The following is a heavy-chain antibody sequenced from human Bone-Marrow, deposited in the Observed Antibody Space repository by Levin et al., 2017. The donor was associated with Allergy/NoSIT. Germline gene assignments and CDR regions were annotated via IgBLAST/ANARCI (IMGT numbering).Heavy chain of an antibody. V-gene: IGHV1-69*06. D-gene: IGHD6-6*01. CDR3: ATGPVAQVVVSWFDP. CDR1: GGTFSSYT. J-gene: IGHJ5*02. Sequence: SVKVSCKASGGTFSSYTFSWVRQAPGQGLEWMGGIIPIFGRANYAQRFQGRVTITADKSTSTAYMELSSLRYDDTAVYYCATGPVAQVVVSWFDPWGQGTLVTVSS. CDR2: IIPIFGRA.